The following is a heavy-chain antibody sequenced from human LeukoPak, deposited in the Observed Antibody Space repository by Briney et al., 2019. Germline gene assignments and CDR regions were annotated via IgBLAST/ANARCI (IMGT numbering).Heavy chain of an antibody. CDR2: ISYDGSNK. V-gene: IGHV3-30*18. D-gene: IGHD5-24*01. CDR1: GFTFSSYG. J-gene: IGHJ2*01. Sequence: GRSLRLSCAASGFTFSSYGMRWVRQAPGKGLEWVAVISYDGSNKYYADSVKGRFTISRDNSKNTLYLQMNSLRAEDTAVYYCAKVGRDGYILDWYFDLWGRGTPVTVSS. CDR3: AKVGRDGYILDWYFDL.